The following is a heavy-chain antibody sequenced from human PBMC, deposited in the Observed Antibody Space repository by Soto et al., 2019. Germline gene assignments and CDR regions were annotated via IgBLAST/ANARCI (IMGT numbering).Heavy chain of an antibody. CDR2: INAGNGNT. J-gene: IGHJ4*02. Sequence: ASVKVFCKASGYTFTSYAMHWVRQAPGQRLEWMGWINAGNGNTKYSQKFQGRVTITRDTSASTAYMELSSLRSEDTAVYYCANALGLYYFDYWGQGTLVTVSS. V-gene: IGHV1-3*01. D-gene: IGHD3-16*01. CDR3: ANALGLYYFDY. CDR1: GYTFTSYA.